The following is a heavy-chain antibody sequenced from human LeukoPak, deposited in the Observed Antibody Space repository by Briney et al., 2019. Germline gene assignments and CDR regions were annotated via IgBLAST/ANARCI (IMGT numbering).Heavy chain of an antibody. D-gene: IGHD1-7*01. CDR3: ARHGITGTTSPLPDY. CDR2: IYPGDSDT. J-gene: IGHJ4*02. Sequence: GESLKISCKASGYSFTTYWIGWVRQMPGKGLEWMGIIYPGDSDTRYSPSFQGQVTISADKSISTAYLQWSSLKASDTAMYYCARHGITGTTSPLPDYWGQGTLVTVSS. CDR1: GYSFTTYW. V-gene: IGHV5-51*01.